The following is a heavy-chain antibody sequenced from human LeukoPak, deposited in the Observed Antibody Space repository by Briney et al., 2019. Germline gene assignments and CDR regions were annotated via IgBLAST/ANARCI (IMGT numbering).Heavy chain of an antibody. D-gene: IGHD3-9*01. V-gene: IGHV1-18*04. CDR1: GYTFTSYG. Sequence: ASVKVSCKASGYTFTSYGISWVRQAPRQGLEWMGWISAYNGNTNYAQKLQGRVTMTTDTSTSTAYMELRSLRSDDTAVYYCARDLLTGYDILTGYPPLAYWGQGTLVTVSS. CDR3: ARDLLTGYDILTGYPPLAY. J-gene: IGHJ4*02. CDR2: ISAYNGNT.